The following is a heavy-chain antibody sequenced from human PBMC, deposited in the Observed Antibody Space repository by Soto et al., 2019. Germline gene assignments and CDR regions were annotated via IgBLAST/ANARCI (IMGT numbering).Heavy chain of an antibody. CDR1: VYTFTNHA. V-gene: IGHV1-3*01. J-gene: IGHJ4*02. CDR2: INAGKGDT. Sequence: ASVKVSCKASVYTFTNHAIHWVRQAPGQGLEWMGWINAGKGDTKYPQRFQGRVTITRDTSASTAYMELSSLRSEDTAVYYCARNILGGTTDYWGPGTLVTVSS. D-gene: IGHD1-7*01. CDR3: ARNILGGTTDY.